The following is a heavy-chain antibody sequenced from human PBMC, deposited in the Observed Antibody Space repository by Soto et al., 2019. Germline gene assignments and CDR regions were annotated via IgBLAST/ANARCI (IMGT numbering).Heavy chain of an antibody. Sequence: GGSLRLSCAASGFTFSSYWMSWVRQAPGKGLEWVANIKQDGSEKYYVDSVKGRFTISRDNAKNSLYLQMNSLRAEDTAVYYCARAVVPAAIGYYYGIDVWGQGTTVTVSS. V-gene: IGHV3-7*05. CDR1: GFTFSSYW. CDR3: ARAVVPAAIGYYYGIDV. D-gene: IGHD2-2*01. CDR2: IKQDGSEK. J-gene: IGHJ6*02.